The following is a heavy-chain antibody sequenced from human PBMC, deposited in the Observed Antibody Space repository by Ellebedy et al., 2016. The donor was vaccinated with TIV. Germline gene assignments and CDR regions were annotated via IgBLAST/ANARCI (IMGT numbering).Heavy chain of an antibody. CDR3: ARTDGSGWAFDS. CDR2: IDWDDDK. V-gene: IGHV2-70*11. Sequence: SGPTLVKPTQTLTLTCTFSGFSLSPTRVSVSWIRQPPGKALEWLARIDWDDDKYFNTSLRTRLTISKATPKNQVVLTMTNMDPVDTATYYCARTDGSGWAFDSWGQGTLVTVSS. J-gene: IGHJ4*02. D-gene: IGHD6-19*01. CDR1: GFSLSPTRVS.